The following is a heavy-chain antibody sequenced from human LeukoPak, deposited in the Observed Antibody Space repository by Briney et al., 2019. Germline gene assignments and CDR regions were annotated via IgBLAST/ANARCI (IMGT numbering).Heavy chain of an antibody. CDR3: ARSGIAAAAPRDY. Sequence: GASVKVSCKASGGTFSSYAISWVRQAPGQGLEWMGWISAYNGNTNYAQKFQGRVTTTTDTSTSTAYIELRGLRSDDTAVYYCARSGIAAAAPRDYWGQGTLVTVSS. CDR1: GGTFSSYA. D-gene: IGHD6-13*01. J-gene: IGHJ4*02. V-gene: IGHV1-18*01. CDR2: ISAYNGNT.